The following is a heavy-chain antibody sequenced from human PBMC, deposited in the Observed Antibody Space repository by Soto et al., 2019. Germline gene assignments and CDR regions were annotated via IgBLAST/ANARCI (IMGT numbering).Heavy chain of an antibody. CDR1: GGSISSSSYY. D-gene: IGHD2-15*01. CDR2: IFYSGST. Sequence: SETLSLTCTVSGGSISSSSYYWGWIRQPPGKGLEWLGSIFYSGSTYYIPALKSRVTISVDTSKNQFSLKLSSVTAADTAVYYCARHLTYCSAGSCYSDFPYYGMDVWGQGTTVTVSS. V-gene: IGHV4-39*01. CDR3: ARHLTYCSAGSCYSDFPYYGMDV. J-gene: IGHJ6*02.